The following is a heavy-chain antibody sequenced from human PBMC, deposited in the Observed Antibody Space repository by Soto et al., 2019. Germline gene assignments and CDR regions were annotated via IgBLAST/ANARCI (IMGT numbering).Heavy chain of an antibody. D-gene: IGHD3-22*01. V-gene: IGHV3-30*18. Sequence: TGGSLRLSCAASGFTFSSYGMHWVRQAPGKGLEWVAVISYDGSNKYYADSVKGRFTISRDNSKNTLYLQMNSLRAEDTAVYYCAKDFFRDYDSSGYYPFDYWGQGTLVTVSS. CDR3: AKDFFRDYDSSGYYPFDY. CDR1: GFTFSSYG. CDR2: ISYDGSNK. J-gene: IGHJ4*02.